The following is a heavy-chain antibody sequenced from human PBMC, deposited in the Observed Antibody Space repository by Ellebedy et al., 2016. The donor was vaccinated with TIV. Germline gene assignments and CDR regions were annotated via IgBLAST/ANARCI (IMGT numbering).Heavy chain of an antibody. CDR1: GFTFSSYA. CDR3: VKDGYYDSSGYWEIDY. D-gene: IGHD3-22*01. Sequence: GESLKISXSASGFTFSSYAMHWVRQAPGKGLEYVSAISSNGGSTYYADSVKGRFTISRDNSKNTLYLQMSSLRAEDTAVYYCVKDGYYDSSGYWEIDYWGQGTLVTVSS. J-gene: IGHJ4*02. CDR2: ISSNGGST. V-gene: IGHV3-64D*06.